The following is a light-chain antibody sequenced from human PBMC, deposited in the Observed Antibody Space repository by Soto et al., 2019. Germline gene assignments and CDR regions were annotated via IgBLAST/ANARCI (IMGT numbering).Light chain of an antibody. CDR3: SSYTSSSSLYV. J-gene: IGLJ1*01. CDR2: VVS. V-gene: IGLV2-14*01. Sequence: QSALTQPASVSGSPGQSITVSCTGTNTDVGGYNYVSWYQHRPGKAPRLMIYVVSNRPSGVSDRFSGSKSGNTASLTISGLQAEDEADYYCSSYTSSSSLYVFGTGTKLTVL. CDR1: NTDVGGYNY.